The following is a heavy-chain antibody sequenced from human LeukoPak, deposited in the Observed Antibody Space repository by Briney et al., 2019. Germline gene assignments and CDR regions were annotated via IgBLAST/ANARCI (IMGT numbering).Heavy chain of an antibody. V-gene: IGHV4-30-4*01. CDR2: MHYSGST. Sequence: SQTLSLTCTVSGGSISSGDYYWSWFRQPPGKGLEYLGYMHYSGSTYYNPSLKNRVTISVDTSKNHFSLKLSSVTAADTAVYYCARERSGSYYENFDYWGQGTLVTVSS. CDR3: ARERSGSYYENFDY. J-gene: IGHJ4*02. D-gene: IGHD3-10*01. CDR1: GGSISSGDYY.